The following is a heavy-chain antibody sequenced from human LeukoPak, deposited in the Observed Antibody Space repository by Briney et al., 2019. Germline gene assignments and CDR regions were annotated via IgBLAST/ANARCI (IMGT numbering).Heavy chain of an antibody. CDR2: IIPIFGTA. CDR1: GGTFSSYA. Sequence: SVKVSCKAPGGTFSSYAISWVRQAPGQGLEWMGGIIPIFGTANYAQKFQGRVTITTDESTSTAYMELSSLRSEDTAVYYCARDSKNSSSWYHFQHWGQGTLVTVSS. D-gene: IGHD6-13*01. J-gene: IGHJ1*01. V-gene: IGHV1-69*05. CDR3: ARDSKNSSSWYHFQH.